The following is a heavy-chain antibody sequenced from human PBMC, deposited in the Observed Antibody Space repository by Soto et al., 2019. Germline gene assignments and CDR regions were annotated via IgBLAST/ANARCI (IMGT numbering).Heavy chain of an antibody. Sequence: VKVSCKASGYTFTSYDINWVRQATGQGLEWMGWMNPNSGNTGYAQKFQGRVTMTRNTSISTAYMELSSLRSEDTAVYYCASSIGYTEAAAGPDIWGQGTMVTVS. D-gene: IGHD6-13*01. CDR2: MNPNSGNT. CDR1: GYTFTSYD. J-gene: IGHJ3*02. CDR3: ASSIGYTEAAAGPDI. V-gene: IGHV1-8*01.